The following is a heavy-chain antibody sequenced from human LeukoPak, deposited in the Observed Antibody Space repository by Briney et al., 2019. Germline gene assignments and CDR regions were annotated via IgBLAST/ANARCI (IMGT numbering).Heavy chain of an antibody. CDR1: GGSISTDLYY. D-gene: IGHD3-10*01. Sequence: PSETLSLTCTVSGGSISTDLYYWTWIRQPAGKGLEWIGRIYSSGSTNYNPSLKSRVTMSVDTSKNQFSLKLTSVTAADTAVYYCARGVYGSGDYWGQGTLVTVSS. CDR2: IYSSGST. CDR3: ARGVYGSGDY. V-gene: IGHV4-61*02. J-gene: IGHJ4*02.